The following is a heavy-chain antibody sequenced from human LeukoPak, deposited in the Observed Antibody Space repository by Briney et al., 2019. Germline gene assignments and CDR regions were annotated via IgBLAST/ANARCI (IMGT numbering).Heavy chain of an antibody. CDR3: ARGIVVPAAMRYDYYYYGMDV. CDR1: GGTFSSYA. V-gene: IGHV1-69*13. J-gene: IGHJ6*04. Sequence: SVKVSCKASGGTFSSYAISWVRQAPGQGLEWMGGIIPIFGTANYAQKFQGRVTITADESTSTAYMELSSLRSEDSAVYYCARGIVVPAAMRYDYYYYGMDVWGKGTTVTVSS. D-gene: IGHD2-2*01. CDR2: IIPIFGTA.